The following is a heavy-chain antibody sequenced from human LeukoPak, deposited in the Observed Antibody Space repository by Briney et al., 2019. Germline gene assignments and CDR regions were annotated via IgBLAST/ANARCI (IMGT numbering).Heavy chain of an antibody. Sequence: PGGSLRLSCAASGFSFDDYAMHWVRQAPGKGLGWVSLISWDGGSTYYADSVKGRFTISRDNSKNSLYLQMNSLRAEDTALYYCAKASIAVAGVLDYWGQGTLVTVSS. J-gene: IGHJ4*02. D-gene: IGHD6-19*01. CDR2: ISWDGGST. V-gene: IGHV3-43D*04. CDR3: AKASIAVAGVLDY. CDR1: GFSFDDYA.